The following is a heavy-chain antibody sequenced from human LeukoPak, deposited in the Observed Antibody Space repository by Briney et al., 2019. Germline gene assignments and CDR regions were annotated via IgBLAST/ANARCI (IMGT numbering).Heavy chain of an antibody. V-gene: IGHV1-8*01. CDR3: ARLGGHDLIDTYYYDSSGYPSDV. D-gene: IGHD3-22*01. CDR2: MNPNSGNT. CDR1: GYTFTSYD. Sequence: GASVKVSCKASGYTFTSYDINWVRQATGQGLEWMGWMNPNSGNTGYAQKFQGRVTMTRNTSISTAYMELGSLRSEDTAVYYCARLGGHDLIDTYYYDSSGYPSDVWGQGTTVTASS. J-gene: IGHJ6*02.